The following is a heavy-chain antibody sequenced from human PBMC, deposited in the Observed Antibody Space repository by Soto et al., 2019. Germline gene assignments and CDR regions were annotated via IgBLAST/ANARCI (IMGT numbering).Heavy chain of an antibody. V-gene: IGHV4-30-2*01. CDR2: IYPTGKT. CDR1: GGSISSGGYS. J-gene: IGHJ6*02. D-gene: IGHD3-16*01. Sequence: PSETLSLTCAVSGGSISSGGYSWSWIRQTPGKGLEWIGYIYPTGKTYYNPSLENRVTLSIDTSKNQFSLQLTSVTAADTAVYYCARALPGPAPRWGVWGHGTTVTVSS. CDR3: ARALPGPAPRWGV.